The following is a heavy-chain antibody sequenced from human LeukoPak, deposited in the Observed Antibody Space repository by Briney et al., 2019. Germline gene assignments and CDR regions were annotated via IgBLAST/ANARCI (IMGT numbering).Heavy chain of an antibody. V-gene: IGHV3-43D*03. CDR3: AKAGSYGFAADYFDY. CDR2: ISWDGGST. CDR1: GFTFDDYA. J-gene: IGHJ4*02. Sequence: GGSLRLSCAASGFTFDDYAMHWVRQAPGKGLEWVSLISWDGGSTYYADSVKGRFTISRDNAKNSLYLQMNSLRAEDTALYYCAKAGSYGFAADYFDYWGQGTLVTVSS. D-gene: IGHD5-18*01.